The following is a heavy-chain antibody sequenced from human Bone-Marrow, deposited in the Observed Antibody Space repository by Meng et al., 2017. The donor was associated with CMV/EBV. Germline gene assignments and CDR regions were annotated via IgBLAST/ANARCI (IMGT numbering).Heavy chain of an antibody. CDR2: INSDGSTT. J-gene: IGHJ4*02. D-gene: IGHD3-10*01. CDR1: FSNYW. Sequence: FSNYWMHWVREAPGKGLVWVSRINSDGSTTNYAESVKGRFTISRDNTENTLYLQMNSLRVEDTAVYYCARAGGYYYGSGSYYRYFEDWGQGALVTVSS. CDR3: ARAGGYYYGSGSYYRYFED. V-gene: IGHV3-74*01.